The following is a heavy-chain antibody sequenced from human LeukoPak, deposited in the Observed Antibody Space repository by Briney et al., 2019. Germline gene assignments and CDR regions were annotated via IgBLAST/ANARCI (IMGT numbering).Heavy chain of an antibody. CDR2: INHSGST. D-gene: IGHD6-13*01. CDR3: ARGPRYSSSWSLGGWFDP. CDR1: GGSFSGYY. V-gene: IGHV4-34*01. J-gene: IGHJ5*02. Sequence: SETLSLTCAVYGGSFSGYYWSWIRQPPGKGLEWIGEINHSGSTNYNPSLKSRVTISVDTSKNQFSPKLSSVTAADTAVYYCARGPRYSSSWSLGGWFDPWGQGTLVTVSS.